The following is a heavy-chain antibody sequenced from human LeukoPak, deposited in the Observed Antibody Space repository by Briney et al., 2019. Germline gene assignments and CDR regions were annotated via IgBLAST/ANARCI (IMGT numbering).Heavy chain of an antibody. J-gene: IGHJ4*02. CDR2: IYYSGST. D-gene: IGHD1-26*01. CDR3: ASRIWEPGY. Sequence: SETLSLTCTVSGGSISRGDYNWSWIRQHPGKGLEWIGYIYYSGSTYCNPSLKSRVTMSVDTSKNQFSLKLTSVTAADTAVYYCASRIWEPGYWGQETLIAVFS. CDR1: GGSISRGDYN. V-gene: IGHV4-61*08.